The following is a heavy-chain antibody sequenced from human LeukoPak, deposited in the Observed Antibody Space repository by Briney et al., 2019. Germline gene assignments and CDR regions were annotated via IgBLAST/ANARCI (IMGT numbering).Heavy chain of an antibody. CDR3: ARENVEMSTIFAY. V-gene: IGHV1-2*02. J-gene: IGHJ4*02. CDR2: INPSSGGT. D-gene: IGHD3-3*01. CDR1: GYTFTGYY. Sequence: GASVKVSCKASGYTFTGYYIHWVRQAPGQGLEWMGWINPSSGGTNYAQKFQGRVTMTRDTSINTAYMELSRLRSDDTAVYYCARENVEMSTIFAYWGQGNLVTVSS.